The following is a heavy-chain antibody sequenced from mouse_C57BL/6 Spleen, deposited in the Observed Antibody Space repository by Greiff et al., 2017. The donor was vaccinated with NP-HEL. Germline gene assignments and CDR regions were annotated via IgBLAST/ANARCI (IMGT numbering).Heavy chain of an antibody. CDR2: INYDGSST. V-gene: IGHV5-16*01. CDR3: ARKGYYGSSYEYFDV. J-gene: IGHJ1*03. Sequence: EVKLVESEGGLVQPGSSMKLSCTASGFTFSDYYMAWVRQVPEKGLEWVANINYDGSSTYYLDSLKSRFIISRDNAKNILYLQMSSLKSEDTATYYCARKGYYGSSYEYFDVWGTGTTVTVSS. CDR1: GFTFSDYY. D-gene: IGHD1-1*01.